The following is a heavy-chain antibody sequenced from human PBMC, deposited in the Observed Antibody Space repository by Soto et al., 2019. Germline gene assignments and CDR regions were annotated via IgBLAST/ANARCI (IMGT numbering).Heavy chain of an antibody. CDR3: ARDIASYAYGEGY. J-gene: IGHJ4*02. CDR2: VYSSGTT. CDR1: AGSINSYW. D-gene: IGHD2-21*01. V-gene: IGHV4-4*07. Sequence: SQTRSLTCTVAAGSINSYWWSWIRQPAGKGLEWIGRVYSSGTTDYNPSLNSRATMSVETSKNQFSLKLSSVTAADTAVYYCARDIASYAYGEGYWGQGIQVTVSS.